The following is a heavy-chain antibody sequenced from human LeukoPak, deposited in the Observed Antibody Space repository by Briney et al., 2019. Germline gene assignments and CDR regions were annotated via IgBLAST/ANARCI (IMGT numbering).Heavy chain of an antibody. V-gene: IGHV3-15*01. Sequence: GGSLRLSCAASGFTFSNAWMSWVRQVSGKGLEWVGRIKMKTDGGTTDYAAPVKGRFTISRDDSKNTLYLQMNSLKTEDTAVYYCTTEYYYDSSGLFDYWGQGTLVTVSS. CDR1: GFTFSNAW. CDR2: IKMKTDGGTT. D-gene: IGHD3-22*01. J-gene: IGHJ4*02. CDR3: TTEYYYDSSGLFDY.